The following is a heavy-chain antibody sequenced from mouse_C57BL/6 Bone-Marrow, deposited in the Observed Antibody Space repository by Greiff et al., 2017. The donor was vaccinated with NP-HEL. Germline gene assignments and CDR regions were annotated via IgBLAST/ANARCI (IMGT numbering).Heavy chain of an antibody. Sequence: QVQLQQPGAELVKPGASVKLSCKASGYTFTSYWMHWVKQRPGQGLEWIGMIHPNSGSTNYHEKFKSKATLTVDKSSSPAYMQLSSLTSEDSAVYYCASPTLPGAMDYWGQGTSVTVSS. CDR1: GYTFTSYW. V-gene: IGHV1-64*01. CDR3: ASPTLPGAMDY. CDR2: IHPNSGST. D-gene: IGHD2-10*01. J-gene: IGHJ4*01.